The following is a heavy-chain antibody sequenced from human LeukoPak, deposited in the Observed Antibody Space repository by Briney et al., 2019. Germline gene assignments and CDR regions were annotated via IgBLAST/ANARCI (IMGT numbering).Heavy chain of an antibody. CDR1: GYTFTGYY. J-gene: IGHJ4*02. Sequence: ASVKVSCKASGYTFTGYYMRWVRQAPGQGLEWMGWISAYNGNTNYAQKLQGRVTMTTDTSTSTAYMELRSLRPDDTAVYYCARDPYYYDSSGYKHTPLDYWGQGTLVTVSS. V-gene: IGHV1-18*04. CDR3: ARDPYYYDSSGYKHTPLDY. CDR2: ISAYNGNT. D-gene: IGHD3-22*01.